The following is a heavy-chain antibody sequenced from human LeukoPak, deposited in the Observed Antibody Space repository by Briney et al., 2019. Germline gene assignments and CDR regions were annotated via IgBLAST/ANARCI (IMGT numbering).Heavy chain of an antibody. V-gene: IGHV4-39*02. Sequence: PSETLSLTCTVSGGSISSRNYYWGWILQPPGKGLEWIGCIYSSGSTYYNPSLMSRVTISVDTSKSHFSLKLSSVPAAATAVYYCARLGGSGDTFDIWGQGTMVTVSS. D-gene: IGHD3-10*01. CDR2: IYSSGST. J-gene: IGHJ3*02. CDR3: ARLGGSGDTFDI. CDR1: GGSISSRNYY.